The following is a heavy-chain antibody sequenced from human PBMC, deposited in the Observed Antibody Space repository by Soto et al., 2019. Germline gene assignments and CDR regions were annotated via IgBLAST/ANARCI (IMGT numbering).Heavy chain of an antibody. J-gene: IGHJ2*01. CDR1: GGTFSRYT. CDR3: ARDQSIVVVVADDWCVDL. V-gene: IGHV1-69*08. CDR2: IIPIRGIA. Sequence: QVQLVQSGAEVKKPGSSVKVSCKASGGTFSRYTIRWVRQAPGQGLEWLGRIIPIRGIANYAQKFQVRVTITADKSTSTAYMELSSLRSEDTAVYYCARDQSIVVVVADDWCVDLWGRGTLVTVAS. D-gene: IGHD2-15*01.